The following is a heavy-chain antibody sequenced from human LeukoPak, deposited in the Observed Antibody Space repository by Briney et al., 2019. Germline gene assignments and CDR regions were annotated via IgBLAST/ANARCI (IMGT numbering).Heavy chain of an antibody. CDR2: IIPIFGTA. V-gene: IGHV1-69*13. CDR3: ATDLGGGSYGDADY. D-gene: IGHD1-26*01. CDR1: GGTFSSYA. J-gene: IGHJ4*02. Sequence: GASVKVSCKASGGTFSSYAISWVRQAPGQGLEWMGGIIPIFGTANYAQKFQGRVTITADESTSTAYMELSSLRSEDTAVYYCATDLGGGSYGDADYWGQGTLVTVSS.